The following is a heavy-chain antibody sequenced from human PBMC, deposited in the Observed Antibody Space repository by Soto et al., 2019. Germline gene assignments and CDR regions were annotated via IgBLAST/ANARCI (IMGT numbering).Heavy chain of an antibody. CDR1: GGSISNYY. J-gene: IGHJ4*02. Sequence: PSETLSLTCTVSGGSISNYYCSWFRQPPGKGLEWIGYIYYSGSTNYNPSLKSRVTISVDTSKNQFSLKLSSVTAADTAVYYCARDKITGLFDYWGQGTLVTVSS. CDR3: ARDKITGLFDY. V-gene: IGHV4-59*12. D-gene: IGHD2-8*02. CDR2: IYYSGST.